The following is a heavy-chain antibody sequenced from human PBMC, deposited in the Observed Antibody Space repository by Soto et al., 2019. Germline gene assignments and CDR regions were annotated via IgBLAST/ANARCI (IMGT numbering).Heavy chain of an antibody. D-gene: IGHD2-15*01. J-gene: IGHJ4*02. V-gene: IGHV3-73*01. CDR3: AKDSKFYPDCSGGSCYPGYFDY. CDR2: IRSKANSYAT. Sequence: PGGSLRLSCAASGFTFSGSAMHWVRQASGKGLEWVGRIRSKANSYATAYAASVKGRFTISRDDSKNTLYLQMNSLRTEDTAVYYCAKDSKFYPDCSGGSCYPGYFDYWGQGTLVTVSS. CDR1: GFTFSGSA.